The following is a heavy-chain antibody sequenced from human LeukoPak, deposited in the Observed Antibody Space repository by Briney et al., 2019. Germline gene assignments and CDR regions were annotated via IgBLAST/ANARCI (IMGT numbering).Heavy chain of an antibody. CDR3: ARDRVGGIAVAVLDY. CDR1: GGSFSGYY. Sequence: SETLSLTCAVYGGSFSGYYWSWIRQPPGKGLEWIGEINHSGSTNYNPSLKSRVTISVARSKTHFCLKLSSATAADSAVYYCARDRVGGIAVAVLDYWGQGTLVTVSS. D-gene: IGHD6-19*01. J-gene: IGHJ4*02. CDR2: INHSGST. V-gene: IGHV4-34*01.